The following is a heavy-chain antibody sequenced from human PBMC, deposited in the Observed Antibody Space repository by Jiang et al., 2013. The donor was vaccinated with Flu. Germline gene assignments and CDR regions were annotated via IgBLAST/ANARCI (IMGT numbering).Heavy chain of an antibody. CDR3: ARDPHSSGWYYYYYYGMDV. J-gene: IGHJ6*02. CDR2: INPNSGGT. Sequence: AEVKKPGASVKVSCKASGYTFTGYYMHWVRQAPGQGLEWMGWINPNSGGTNYAQKFQGRVTMTRDTSISTAYMELSRLRSDDTAVYYCARDPHSSGWYYYYYYGMDVWGQGTTVTVSS. D-gene: IGHD6-19*01. V-gene: IGHV1-2*02. CDR1: GYTFTGYY.